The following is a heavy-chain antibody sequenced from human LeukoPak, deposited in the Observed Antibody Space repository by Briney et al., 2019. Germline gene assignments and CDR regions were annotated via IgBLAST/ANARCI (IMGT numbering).Heavy chain of an antibody. CDR3: AKAGAWPSWFDP. V-gene: IGHV3-23*01. J-gene: IGHJ5*02. D-gene: IGHD3-10*01. CDR2: LSGNGVNT. CDR1: GFTFSSYA. Sequence: GGSLRLSCAASGFTFSSYAMSWVRQAPGKGLEWVSSLSGNGVNTYYAASVMGRFTISRDNSKNTLYLQMNSLRAEDRAVYYCAKAGAWPSWFDPWGQGTLVTVSS.